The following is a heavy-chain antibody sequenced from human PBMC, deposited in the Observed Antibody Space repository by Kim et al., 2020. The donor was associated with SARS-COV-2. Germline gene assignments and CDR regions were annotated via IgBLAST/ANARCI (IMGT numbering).Heavy chain of an antibody. J-gene: IGHJ4*02. V-gene: IGHV3-21*06. CDR1: GFTFTSHS. CDR3: ARGYYYNNNDDGPDF. CDR2: ISSSSAYI. Sequence: GGSLRLSCITSGFTFTSHSMTWVRQAPGKGLEWVSYISSSSAYIYYADSVKGRFTVSRDNAQNSVFLQMNSLRAEDTAVYYCARGYYYNNNDDGPDFWGQGTLVTVSS. D-gene: IGHD3-22*01.